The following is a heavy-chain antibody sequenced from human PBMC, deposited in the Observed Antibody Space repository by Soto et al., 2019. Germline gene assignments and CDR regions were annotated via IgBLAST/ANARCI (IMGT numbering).Heavy chain of an antibody. J-gene: IGHJ4*02. CDR2: IIPILGIA. Sequence: QVQLVQSGAEVKKPGSSVKVSCKASGGTFSSYTISWVRQAPGQGLEWMGRIIPILGIANYAQKFQGRVTITADNSTSTAYMELSSLRSEDTAVYYCAREGDSPFLLDYWGQGTLVTVSS. CDR3: AREGDSPFLLDY. D-gene: IGHD3-16*01. CDR1: GGTFSSYT. V-gene: IGHV1-69*08.